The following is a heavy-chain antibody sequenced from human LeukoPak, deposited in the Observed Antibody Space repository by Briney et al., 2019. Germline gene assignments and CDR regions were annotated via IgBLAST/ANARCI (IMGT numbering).Heavy chain of an antibody. CDR2: IIPILGIA. V-gene: IGHV1-69*10. Sequence: ASVKVSCKASGGTFSSYTTSWVRQAPGQGLEWMGGIIPILGIANYAQKFQGRVTITADKSTSTAYMELSSLRSEDTAVYYCARDRWGSTSPGDYWGQGTLVTVSS. CDR1: GGTFSSYT. CDR3: ARDRWGSTSPGDY. J-gene: IGHJ4*02. D-gene: IGHD2-2*01.